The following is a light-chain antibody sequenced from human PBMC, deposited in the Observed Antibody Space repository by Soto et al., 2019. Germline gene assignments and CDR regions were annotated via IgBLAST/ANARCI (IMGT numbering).Light chain of an antibody. CDR1: QGISSY. J-gene: IGKJ1*01. V-gene: IGKV1-8*01. CDR3: QQYYSYPQT. CDR2: AAS. Sequence: AIRMTQSPSSFSASTGDRVTITCRASQGISSYLAWYQQKPGKAPKLLIYAASTLQSGVPSRFSGGGSGTDFTLTISCLQSEDFATYYCQQYYSYPQTFGQGTKVDIK.